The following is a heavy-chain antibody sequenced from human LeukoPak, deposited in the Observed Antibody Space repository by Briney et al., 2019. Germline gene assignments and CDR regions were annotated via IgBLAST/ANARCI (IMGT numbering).Heavy chain of an antibody. V-gene: IGHV4-39*01. CDR3: ARLEPNPYCSGGSCYEDY. D-gene: IGHD2-15*01. CDR1: GGSISSSSYY. Sequence: PSETLSLTCTVSGGSISSSSYYWGWIRQPPGKGLEWIGSIYYSGSTYYNPSLKSRVTISVDTSKNQFSLKLSSVTAADTAVYYCARLEPNPYCSGGSCYEDYWGQGTLVTVSS. J-gene: IGHJ4*02. CDR2: IYYSGST.